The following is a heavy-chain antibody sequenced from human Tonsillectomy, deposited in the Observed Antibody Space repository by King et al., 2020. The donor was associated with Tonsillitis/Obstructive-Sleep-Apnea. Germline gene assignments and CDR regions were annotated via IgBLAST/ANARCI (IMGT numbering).Heavy chain of an antibody. Sequence: QLVQSGGGLVQPGGSLRLSCSASGFTFNSYAMHWVRLAPGKGLEYVSGISGDGGSTYYADSVKGRFTISRDNSKNTLYLQMSSLRPEDTAVYYCVKVGGGDYSKGFAYWGQGTLVTVSS. CDR3: VKVGGGDYSKGFAY. D-gene: IGHD4-17*01. J-gene: IGHJ4*02. V-gene: IGHV3-64D*06. CDR2: ISGDGGST. CDR1: GFTFNSYA.